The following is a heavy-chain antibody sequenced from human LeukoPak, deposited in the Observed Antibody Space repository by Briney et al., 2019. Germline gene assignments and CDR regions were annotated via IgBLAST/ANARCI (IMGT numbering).Heavy chain of an antibody. CDR1: GFTFSSYA. J-gene: IGHJ4*02. Sequence: GGSLRLSCAASGFTFSSYAMNWVRQAPGQGLEWVAAISGSGGSTYYADSVKGGFTISRDNSKNTLYMQMTSLRSEDTAVYYCPKDQMAILGATRFRYWGQGTLVTVSS. V-gene: IGHV3-23*01. D-gene: IGHD1-26*01. CDR2: ISGSGGST. CDR3: PKDQMAILGATRFRY.